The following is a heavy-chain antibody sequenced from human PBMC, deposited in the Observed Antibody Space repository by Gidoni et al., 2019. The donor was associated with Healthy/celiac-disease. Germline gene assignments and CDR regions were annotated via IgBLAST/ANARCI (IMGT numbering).Heavy chain of an antibody. CDR2: IYYSGST. CDR3: ARVEEGPGSGTDY. V-gene: IGHV4-39*01. CDR1: GGSISSSSYY. Sequence: QLQLQESGPGLVKPSETLSLTCTVAGGSISSSSYYWGWIRQPPGKGLEWIGSIYYSGSTYYNPSLKSRVTISVDTSKNQFSLKLSSVTAADTAVYYCARVEEGPGSGTDYWGQGTLVTVSS. J-gene: IGHJ4*02. D-gene: IGHD1-1*01.